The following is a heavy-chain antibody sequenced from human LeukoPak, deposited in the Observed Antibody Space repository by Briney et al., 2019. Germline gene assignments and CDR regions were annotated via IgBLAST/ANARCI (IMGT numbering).Heavy chain of an antibody. CDR2: INHSGST. D-gene: IGHD6-13*01. J-gene: IGHJ5*02. Sequence: PSETLSLTCAVYGGSFSGYYWSWIRQPPGKGLEWIGEINHSGSTNYNPSLKSRVTISVDTSKNQFSLKLSSVTAADTAVYYCARGFLSAAAGTWWFDPWGQGTLVTVSS. CDR1: GGSFSGYY. V-gene: IGHV4-34*01. CDR3: ARGFLSAAAGTWWFDP.